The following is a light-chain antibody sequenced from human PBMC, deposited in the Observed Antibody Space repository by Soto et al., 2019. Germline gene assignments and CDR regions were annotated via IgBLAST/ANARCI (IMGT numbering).Light chain of an antibody. CDR3: CSYAGTYAFYV. J-gene: IGLJ1*01. Sequence: QSALTQPRSVSGSPGQSVTISCTGTSSDVGGYYYVSWYQQHPGKAPKLMIYDVNKRPSGVPDRFSASKSGITASLTISGLQAEDEADYDCCSYAGTYAFYVFGTGTKLTVL. CDR2: DVN. CDR1: SSDVGGYYY. V-gene: IGLV2-11*01.